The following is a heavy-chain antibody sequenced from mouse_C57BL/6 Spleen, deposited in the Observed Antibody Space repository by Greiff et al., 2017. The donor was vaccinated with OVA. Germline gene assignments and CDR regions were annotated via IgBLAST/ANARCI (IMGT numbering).Heavy chain of an antibody. Sequence: EVMLVESEGGLVQPGSSMKLSCTASGFTFSDYYMAWVRQVPEKGLEWVANINYDGSSTYYLDSLKSRFIISRDNAKNILYLQMSSLKSEDTATYYCARDQVVASDYYARDYWGQGTSVTVSS. CDR3: ARDQVVASDYYARDY. D-gene: IGHD1-1*01. CDR2: INYDGSST. J-gene: IGHJ4*01. CDR1: GFTFSDYY. V-gene: IGHV5-16*01.